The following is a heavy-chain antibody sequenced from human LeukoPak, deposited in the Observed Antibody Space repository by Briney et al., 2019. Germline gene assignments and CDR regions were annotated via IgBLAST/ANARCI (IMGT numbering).Heavy chain of an antibody. Sequence: SETLSLTCTVSGYSISSGYYWGWIRQPPGKGLEWIGSIYHSGSTYYNPSLKSRVTISVDTSKNQFSLKLSSVTAADTAVYYCARERSLYGGPRHNWFDPWGQGTLVTVSS. V-gene: IGHV4-38-2*02. CDR2: IYHSGST. CDR3: ARERSLYGGPRHNWFDP. J-gene: IGHJ5*02. CDR1: GYSISSGYY. D-gene: IGHD4-23*01.